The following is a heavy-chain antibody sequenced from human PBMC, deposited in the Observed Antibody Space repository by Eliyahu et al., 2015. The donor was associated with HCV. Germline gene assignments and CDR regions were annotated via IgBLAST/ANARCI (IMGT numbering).Heavy chain of an antibody. V-gene: IGHV2-5*01. CDR1: GFSLXTSGVG. CDR3: AHFRATGYYLDAFDI. J-gene: IGHJ3*02. Sequence: QITLKESGPTLVKPTQTLTLTXTFSGFSLXTSGVGVGWIRQPPGKALEWLALIYWNDDKRYSPSLKSRLTITKDTSKNQVVLTMTNMDPVDTATYYCAHFRATGYYLDAFDIWGQGTMVTVSS. CDR2: IYWNDDK. D-gene: IGHD3-9*01.